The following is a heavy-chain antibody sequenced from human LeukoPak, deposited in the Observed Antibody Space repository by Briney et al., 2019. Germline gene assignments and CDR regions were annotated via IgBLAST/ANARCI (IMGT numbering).Heavy chain of an antibody. D-gene: IGHD1-14*01. CDR1: GFTFSSYA. CDR2: ISGSGGST. CDR3: ARTLEYYYYYMDV. V-gene: IGHV3-23*01. Sequence: GGSLGLSCAASGFTFSSYAMSWVRQAPGKGLEWVSFISGSGGSTYYADSVKGRFTISRDNSKNTLYLQMNSLRAEDTAVYYCARTLEYYYYYMDVWGKGTTVTVSS. J-gene: IGHJ6*03.